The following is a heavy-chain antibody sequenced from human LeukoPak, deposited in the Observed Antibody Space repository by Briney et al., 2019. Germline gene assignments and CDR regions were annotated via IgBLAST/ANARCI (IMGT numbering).Heavy chain of an antibody. CDR1: GFTFSSYG. CDR2: IWYDGSNK. Sequence: ESGGSLRLSCAASGFTFSSYGMHWVRQAPGKGLEWVAVIWYDGSNKYYADSVKGRFTISRDNSKNTLYLQMNSLRAEDTAVYYCAKDGEYCSSTSCEPAFLDVWGKGTTVTVSS. J-gene: IGHJ6*04. V-gene: IGHV3-33*06. D-gene: IGHD2-2*01. CDR3: AKDGEYCSSTSCEPAFLDV.